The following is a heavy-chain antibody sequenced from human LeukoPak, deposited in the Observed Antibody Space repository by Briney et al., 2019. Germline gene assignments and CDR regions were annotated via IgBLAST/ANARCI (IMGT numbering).Heavy chain of an antibody. CDR3: TTAINPYDILTGYYVDY. CDR2: IKSKTDGGTT. J-gene: IGHJ4*02. V-gene: IGHV3-15*01. CDR1: EFTFSNAW. D-gene: IGHD3-9*01. Sequence: GGSLRLSCAASEFTFSNAWMSWVRQAPGKGLEWVGRIKSKTDGGTTDYAAPVKGRFTISRDDSKNTLYLQMNSLKTEDTAVYYCTTAINPYDILTGYYVDYWGQGTLVTVSS.